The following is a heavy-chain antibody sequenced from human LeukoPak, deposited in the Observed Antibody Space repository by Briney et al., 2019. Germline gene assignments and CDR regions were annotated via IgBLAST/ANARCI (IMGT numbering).Heavy chain of an antibody. J-gene: IGHJ4*02. CDR3: ARHLSGGYDREPTRLDY. CDR1: GGSINSYY. V-gene: IGHV4-59*08. D-gene: IGHD1-26*01. CDR2: IYYSGST. Sequence: SETLSLTCTVSGGSINSYYWSWIRQPPGKGLEWIGYIYYSGSTNYNPSRKSRVTISVDTSKNQFSLKLSSVTAADTAVYYCARHLSGGYDREPTRLDYWGQGTLVTVSS.